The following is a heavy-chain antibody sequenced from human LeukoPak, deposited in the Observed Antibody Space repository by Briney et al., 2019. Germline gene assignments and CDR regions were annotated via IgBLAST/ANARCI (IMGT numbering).Heavy chain of an antibody. CDR2: IYSEGSRT. CDR3: ARSGRGGAFDI. D-gene: IGHD1-26*01. Sequence: GGSLRLSCAGSGFTLSSYWMHWVRQGPGKGLVWVSRIYSEGSRTTYADSVRGRFTISGDNAKNTLYLQMNSLRADDTAEYYCARSGRGGAFDIWGQGTMVTVSS. V-gene: IGHV3-74*01. J-gene: IGHJ3*02. CDR1: GFTLSSYW.